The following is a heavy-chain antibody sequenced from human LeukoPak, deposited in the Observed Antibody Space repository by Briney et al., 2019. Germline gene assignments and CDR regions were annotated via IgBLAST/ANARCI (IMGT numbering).Heavy chain of an antibody. CDR3: ARDRNYFEALHRSY. J-gene: IGHJ4*02. D-gene: IGHD3-10*01. Sequence: GGSLRLSCAASGFTFSSYAMSWVRQAPGKGLEWVSSVTGNGDNTFHAGSVKGRFTISRDNSKNMLYLQINSLRAEDTAVYYCARDRNYFEALHRSYWGQGTLATVSS. V-gene: IGHV3-23*01. CDR1: GFTFSSYA. CDR2: VTGNGDNT.